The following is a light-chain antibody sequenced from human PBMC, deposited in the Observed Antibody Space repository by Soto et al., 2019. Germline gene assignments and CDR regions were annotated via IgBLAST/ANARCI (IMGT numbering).Light chain of an antibody. CDR1: RSISDW. V-gene: IGKV1-5*01. J-gene: IGKJ1*01. CDR3: LQYSSHSWT. CDR2: DAS. Sequence: DIQMTQSPSSLSPSVGDRVTITCRASRSISDWLAWYQQKPGKAPELLIFDASNLKSGVSSRFSGSGSGTEFTLSISRLQPDDVATYYCLQYSSHSWTFGHGTKVEIK.